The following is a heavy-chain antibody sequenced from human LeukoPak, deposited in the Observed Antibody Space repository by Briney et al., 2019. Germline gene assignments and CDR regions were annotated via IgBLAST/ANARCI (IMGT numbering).Heavy chain of an antibody. D-gene: IGHD3-10*01. Sequence: ASVKVSCKASGYTFTSYGISWVRQAPGQGLEWMGWISAYNGNTNYAQKLQGRVTMTTDTSTSTAYMELRSLRSDDTAVYYCARDLYYYGSGSPNWFVPWGQGTLVTVSS. V-gene: IGHV1-18*01. CDR1: GYTFTSYG. CDR2: ISAYNGNT. CDR3: ARDLYYYGSGSPNWFVP. J-gene: IGHJ5*02.